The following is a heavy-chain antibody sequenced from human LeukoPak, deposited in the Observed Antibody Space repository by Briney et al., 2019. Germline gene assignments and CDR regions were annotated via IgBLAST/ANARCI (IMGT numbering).Heavy chain of an antibody. Sequence: QPGGSLRLSCAASGFTFRSYWMSWVRQAPGKGLEWVANIKQDGSEKYYVDSVKGRFTISRDNAKNSLYLQMNSLRAEDTAVYYCARGEEGSFDYWGQGTLVTVSS. J-gene: IGHJ4*02. CDR2: IKQDGSEK. V-gene: IGHV3-7*05. CDR1: GFTFRSYW. CDR3: ARGEEGSFDY.